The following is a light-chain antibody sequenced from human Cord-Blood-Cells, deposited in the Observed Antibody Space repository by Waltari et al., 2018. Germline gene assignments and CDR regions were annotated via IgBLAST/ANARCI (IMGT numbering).Light chain of an antibody. Sequence: IVLTQSPATLSLSPGERATLPCRASQSVSSYLAWYQQKPGQAPRLLIYDASNRATGIPARFSGSGSGTDFTLTISSLEPEDFAVYYCQQRSNWPTWTFGQGTKVEIK. CDR1: QSVSSY. CDR2: DAS. J-gene: IGKJ1*01. CDR3: QQRSNWPTWT. V-gene: IGKV3-11*01.